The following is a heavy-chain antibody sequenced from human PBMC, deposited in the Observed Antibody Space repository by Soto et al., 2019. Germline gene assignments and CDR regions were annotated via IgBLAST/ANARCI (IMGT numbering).Heavy chain of an antibody. CDR3: ARDLWWTFDS. D-gene: IGHD2-8*02. Sequence: ELQLVESGGGSVQPGGSLRLSCAASGFTFSTFSMNWVRQAPGRGLEWISYISGGGRPISYADSVKGRFTISRDNTKNSLDVQMDILSDEDTAADQCARDLWWTFDSWGQGTLVTVSS. J-gene: IGHJ4*02. V-gene: IGHV3-48*02. CDR2: ISGGGRPI. CDR1: GFTFSTFS.